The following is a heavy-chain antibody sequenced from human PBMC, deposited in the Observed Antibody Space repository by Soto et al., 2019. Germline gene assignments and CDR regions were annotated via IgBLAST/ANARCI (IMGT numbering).Heavy chain of an antibody. CDR2: IRGDGGQT. J-gene: IGHJ4*02. Sequence: PGGSLRLSCTASGFTFSSYGMGWVRQAPGKGLQWVSTIRGDGGQTHYTDSVKGRFSISRDNSKNTVYLQMDSLRAEDTAMYFCERDVRLASDDLFAYWGQGTQVTVSS. CDR1: GFTFSSYG. D-gene: IGHD2-21*02. V-gene: IGHV3-23*01. CDR3: ERDVRLASDDLFAY.